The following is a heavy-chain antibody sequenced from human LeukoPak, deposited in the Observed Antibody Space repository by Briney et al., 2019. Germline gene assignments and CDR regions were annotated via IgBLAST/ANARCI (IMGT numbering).Heavy chain of an antibody. Sequence: GESLKISCKGSGYSFTSYWISWVRQMPGKGLEWMGRIDPSDSYTNYSPSFQGHVTISADKSISTAYLQWSSLKASDTAMYYCARHTDCSGGSRHNWFDPWGQGTLVTVSS. CDR3: ARHTDCSGGSRHNWFDP. CDR1: GYSFTSYW. CDR2: IDPSDSYT. D-gene: IGHD2-15*01. J-gene: IGHJ5*02. V-gene: IGHV5-10-1*01.